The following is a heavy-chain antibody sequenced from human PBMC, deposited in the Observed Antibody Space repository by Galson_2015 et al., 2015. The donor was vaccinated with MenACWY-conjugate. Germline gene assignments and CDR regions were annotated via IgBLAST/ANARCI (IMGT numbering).Heavy chain of an antibody. V-gene: IGHV3-21*01. J-gene: IGHJ4*02. CDR2: LSTSSPNI. CDR3: ARVGPSAMIRGFDY. Sequence: SLRLSCATSGFTFNNYDMNWVRQAPGKGLEWVSSLSTSSPNIYYADSVKGRFTISRDNAKNSVYLQMNSLRAEDTAVYFCARVGPSAMIRGFDYCGQGALVTASA. D-gene: IGHD2-2*01. CDR1: GFTFNNYD.